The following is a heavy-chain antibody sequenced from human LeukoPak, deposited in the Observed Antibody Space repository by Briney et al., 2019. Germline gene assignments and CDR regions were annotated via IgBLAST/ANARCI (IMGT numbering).Heavy chain of an antibody. Sequence: GASVKVSCKASGFALYKYNIVWVRQALGQGLEWVGWITAFNGNTNYGQKVQGRVTMTTDTSTSTAYMELRSLRSDDTAVYYCARGAYYGSGSYYNYYYYYMDVWGKGTTVTVSS. CDR2: ITAFNGNT. D-gene: IGHD3-10*01. V-gene: IGHV1-18*04. CDR1: GFALYKYN. CDR3: ARGAYYGSGSYYNYYYYYMDV. J-gene: IGHJ6*03.